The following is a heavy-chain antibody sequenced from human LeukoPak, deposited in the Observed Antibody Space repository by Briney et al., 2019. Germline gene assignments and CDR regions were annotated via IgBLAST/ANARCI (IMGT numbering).Heavy chain of an antibody. V-gene: IGHV4-4*07. CDR2: IYTSGST. J-gene: IGHJ4*02. D-gene: IGHD6-19*01. CDR3: ARDWAGNDY. Sequence: XXXXXGLEWIGRIYTSGSTNYNPSLKSRVTMSVDTSKNQFSLKLSSVTAADTAVYYRARDWAGNDYWGQGTLVTVSS.